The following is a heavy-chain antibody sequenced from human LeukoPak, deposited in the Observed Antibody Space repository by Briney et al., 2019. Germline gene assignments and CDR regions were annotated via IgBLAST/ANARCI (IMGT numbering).Heavy chain of an antibody. CDR1: GGSFSGYY. CDR3: ARRTTGTTSKYYYYYYYMDV. V-gene: IGHV4-34*01. J-gene: IGHJ6*03. Sequence: SETLSLTCAVYGGSFSGYYWSWIRQPPGKGLEWIGEINHSGSTNYNPSLKSRVTISVDTSKNQFSLKLSSVTAADTAVYYCARRTTGTTSKYYYYYYYMDVWGKGTTVTISS. CDR2: INHSGST. D-gene: IGHD1-1*01.